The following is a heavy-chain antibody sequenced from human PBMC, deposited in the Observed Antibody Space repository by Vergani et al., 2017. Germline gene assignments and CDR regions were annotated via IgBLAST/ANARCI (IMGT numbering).Heavy chain of an antibody. J-gene: IGHJ1*01. CDR1: VFSFGIISTS. CDR2: IYYTGTT. D-gene: IGHD6-19*01. CDR3: TRHGRSGWAGYFQH. Sequence: QLQLQESGPDLVNPSETLSPPSTSLVFSFGIISTSWGCIRKPPGKGRECIGTIYYTGTTYYNEAHKSRLTISVDTSKNQFSLNLTSVTAADTAVYYCTRHGRSGWAGYFQHWGQGTLVTASS. V-gene: IGHV4-39*01.